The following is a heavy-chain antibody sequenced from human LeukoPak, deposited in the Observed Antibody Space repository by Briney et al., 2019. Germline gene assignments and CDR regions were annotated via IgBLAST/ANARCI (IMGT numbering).Heavy chain of an antibody. Sequence: GASVKVSCKASGYTFTGYNMHWVRQAPGQGLEWMGWINPNSGGTNYAQKFQGRVTMTRDTSISTAYTELSRLRSDDTAVYYCARRKVTTGSYYYYGMDVWGQGTTVTVSS. CDR3: ARRKVTTGSYYYYGMDV. CDR2: INPNSGGT. D-gene: IGHD4-17*01. J-gene: IGHJ6*02. V-gene: IGHV1-2*02. CDR1: GYTFTGYN.